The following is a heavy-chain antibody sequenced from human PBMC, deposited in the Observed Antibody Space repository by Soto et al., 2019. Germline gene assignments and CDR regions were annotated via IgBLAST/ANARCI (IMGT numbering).Heavy chain of an antibody. CDR1: GFTFSSYA. CDR2: ISGSGGST. D-gene: IGHD6-13*01. CDR3: ATVGTEKQLAFDY. J-gene: IGHJ4*02. V-gene: IGHV3-23*01. Sequence: GGSLRLSCATSGFTFSSYAMSWVRQAPGKGLEWVSAISGSGGSTYYADSVKGRFTISRDNSKNTLYLQMNSLRAEDTAVYYCATVGTEKQLAFDYWGQGTLVTVSS.